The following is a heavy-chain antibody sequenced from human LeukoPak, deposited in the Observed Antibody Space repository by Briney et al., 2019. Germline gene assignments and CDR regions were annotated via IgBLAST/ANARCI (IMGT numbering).Heavy chain of an antibody. V-gene: IGHV1-8*01. J-gene: IGHJ4*02. D-gene: IGHD3-22*01. Sequence: SVKVSCKASGYTFTSYDINWVRQATGQGLEWMGWMNPNSGNTGYAQKFQGRVTMTRNTSISTAYMELSSLRSEDTAVYYCARPQEVSYYDSSGYYSYWGQGTLVTVSS. CDR3: ARPQEVSYYDSSGYYSY. CDR1: GYTFTSYD. CDR2: MNPNSGNT.